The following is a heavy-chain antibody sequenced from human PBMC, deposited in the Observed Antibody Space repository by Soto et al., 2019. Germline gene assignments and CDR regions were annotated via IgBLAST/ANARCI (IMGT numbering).Heavy chain of an antibody. CDR2: IYFSGST. CDR3: ARQSGSSWYGALDV. D-gene: IGHD6-13*01. J-gene: IGHJ3*01. V-gene: IGHV4-39*01. CDR1: GGSISSSSYY. Sequence: PSETLSLTCTVSGGSISSSSYYWRVIRQPPGKGLEWIGRIYFSGSTYYNQSLKSRVTISVDTSKNQFSLKLSSVTAADTAVYYCARQSGSSWYGALDVSGQGTIVTVSS.